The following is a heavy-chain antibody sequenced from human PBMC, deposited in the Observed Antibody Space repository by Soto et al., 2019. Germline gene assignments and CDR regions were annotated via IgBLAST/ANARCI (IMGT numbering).Heavy chain of an antibody. V-gene: IGHV4-34*01. CDR3: ASFPMIARKGPFDY. Sequence: PSETLSLTCAVYGGSFSGYYWSWIRQPPGKGLEWIGEINHSGSTNYNPSLKSRVTISVDTSKNQFSLKLSSVTAADTAVYYCASFPMIARKGPFDYWGQGTLVTVSS. D-gene: IGHD3-22*01. CDR1: GGSFSGYY. J-gene: IGHJ4*02. CDR2: INHSGST.